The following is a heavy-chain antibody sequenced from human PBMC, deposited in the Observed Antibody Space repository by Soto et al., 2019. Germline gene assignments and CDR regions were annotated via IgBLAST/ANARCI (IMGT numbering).Heavy chain of an antibody. J-gene: IGHJ4*02. CDR2: IYYSGST. D-gene: IGHD2-2*01. Sequence: SETLSLTCTVSGGSISSGGYYWSWIRHHPGKGLEWIGYIYYSGSTYYNPSLKSRVTISVDTSKNQFSLKLSSVTAAGTAVYYCARVLQLGLLELVPGPYFDYWGQGTLVTVYS. CDR3: ARVLQLGLLELVPGPYFDY. CDR1: GGSISSGGYY. V-gene: IGHV4-31*03.